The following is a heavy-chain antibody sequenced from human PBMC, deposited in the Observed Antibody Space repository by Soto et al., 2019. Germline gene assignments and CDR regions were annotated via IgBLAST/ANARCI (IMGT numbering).Heavy chain of an antibody. D-gene: IGHD3-22*01. J-gene: IGHJ5*02. CDR2: ISAYNGNT. V-gene: IGHV1-18*01. CDR1: GYTFTSYG. CDR3: ARAGYYDDSSCYYKNNWFDP. Sequence: WASVKVSCKASGYTFTSYGISWVRQAPGQGLEWMGWISAYNGNTNYAQKLQGRVTMTTDTSTSTAYMELRSLRSDDTAVYYCARAGYYDDSSCYYKNNWFDPWGQGTLVTVSS.